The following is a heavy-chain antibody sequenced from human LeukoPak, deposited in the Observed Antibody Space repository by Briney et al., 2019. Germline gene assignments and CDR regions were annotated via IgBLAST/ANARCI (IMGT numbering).Heavy chain of an antibody. Sequence: GRSLRLSCAASGFTFDDYAMHWVRQAPGTGLERVSGISWNSGSIGYADSVKGRFTISRDNAKNSLYLQMNSLRAEDTALYCCAKDNSGSYILDYWGQGTLVTVSS. J-gene: IGHJ4*02. CDR2: ISWNSGSI. V-gene: IGHV3-9*01. CDR1: GFTFDDYA. CDR3: AKDNSGSYILDY. D-gene: IGHD1-26*01.